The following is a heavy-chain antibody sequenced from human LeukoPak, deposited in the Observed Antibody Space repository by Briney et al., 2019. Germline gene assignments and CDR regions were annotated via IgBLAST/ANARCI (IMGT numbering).Heavy chain of an antibody. V-gene: IGHV3-21*01. CDR3: ARDRYCSGGSCYPPMDV. J-gene: IGHJ6*02. D-gene: IGHD2-15*01. Sequence: GGSLRLSCAASGFTFSSYGMTWVRQAPGKGLEWVSSISSSSSYIYYADSVKGRFTISRDNAKKSLYLQMNSLRAEDTAVYYCARDRYCSGGSCYPPMDVWGQGTTVTVSS. CDR2: ISSSSSYI. CDR1: GFTFSSYG.